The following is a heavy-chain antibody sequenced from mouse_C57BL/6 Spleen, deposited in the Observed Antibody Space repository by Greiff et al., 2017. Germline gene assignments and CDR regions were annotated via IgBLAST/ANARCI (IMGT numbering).Heavy chain of an antibody. CDR2: ISPGNSDT. CDR3: TRIGDYYGSSYDY. Sequence: VHVKQSGTVLARPGASVKMSCKTSGYTFTSYWMHWVKQRPGQGLEWIGAISPGNSDTSYNQKFKGKAKLTAVTAASTAYMELSSLTNEDSAVYDCTRIGDYYGSSYDYWGQGTTLTVAS. V-gene: IGHV1-5*01. J-gene: IGHJ2*01. CDR1: GYTFTSYW. D-gene: IGHD1-1*01.